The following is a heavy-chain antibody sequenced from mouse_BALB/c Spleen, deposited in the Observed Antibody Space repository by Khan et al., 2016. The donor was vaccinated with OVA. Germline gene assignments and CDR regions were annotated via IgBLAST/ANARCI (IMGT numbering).Heavy chain of an antibody. CDR1: GFSLTNYG. CDR2: LWSGGIT. V-gene: IGHV2-2*02. D-gene: IGHD1-1*02. CDR3: AKNRNGYFDY. Sequence: QVQLQQSGPGLVQPSQSLSITCTVSGFSLTNYGVHWVRQSPGKGLEWLGVLWSGGITDYNETFISRLSISKDISKSQVFFKMNSLQANDTAIYYCAKNRNGYFDYWGQGTTLTVSS. J-gene: IGHJ2*01.